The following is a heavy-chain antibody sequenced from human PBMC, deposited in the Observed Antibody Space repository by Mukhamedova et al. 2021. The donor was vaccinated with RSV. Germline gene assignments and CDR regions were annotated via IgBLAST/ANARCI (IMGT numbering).Heavy chain of an antibody. D-gene: IGHD2-2*01. J-gene: IGHJ6*02. Sequence: SKAYGGTTEYAASVKGRFTISRDDSKSIAYLQMNSLKTEDTAVYYCTRDADIVVVPAASSWSYYYGMDVWGQGTTVTVSS. V-gene: IGHV3-49*02. CDR2: SKAYGGTT. CDR3: TRDADIVVVPAASSWSYYYGMDV.